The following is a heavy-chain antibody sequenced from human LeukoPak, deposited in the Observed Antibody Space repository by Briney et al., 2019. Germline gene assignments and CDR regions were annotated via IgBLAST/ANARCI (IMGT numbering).Heavy chain of an antibody. J-gene: IGHJ4*02. CDR2: ISSGSGHI. Sequence: GGSLRLSCAASGFTFTTYTMNWVRQAPGKGLEWVSSISSGSGHIYYADSMKGRFTISRDNAKSSLYLQMNSLRVEDTAVYYCARGDGYFTYWGQGTPVTVSS. CDR1: GFTFTTYT. CDR3: ARGDGYFTY. V-gene: IGHV3-21*01.